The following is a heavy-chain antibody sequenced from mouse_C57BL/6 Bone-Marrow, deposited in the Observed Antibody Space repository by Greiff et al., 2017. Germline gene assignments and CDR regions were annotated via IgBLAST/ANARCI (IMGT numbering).Heavy chain of an antibody. CDR2: IDPSDSYT. Sequence: QVQLQQPGAELVRPGTSVKLSCTASGYTFTSYWMHWVKQRPGQGLEWIGVIDPSDSYTNYNQKFKGKATLTVDTSSSTAYMQLSSLTSEDSAVYYCASLTGTRRDYWGQGTTLTVSS. CDR3: ASLTGTRRDY. V-gene: IGHV1-59*01. D-gene: IGHD4-1*01. CDR1: GYTFTSYW. J-gene: IGHJ2*01.